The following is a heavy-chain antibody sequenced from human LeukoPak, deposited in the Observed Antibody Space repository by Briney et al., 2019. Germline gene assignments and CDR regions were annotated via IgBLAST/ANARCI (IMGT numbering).Heavy chain of an antibody. J-gene: IGHJ4*02. CDR3: ARGIGWLDY. CDR1: DYTFTNYG. D-gene: IGHD2-15*01. V-gene: IGHV1-46*01. CDR2: INPSGGST. Sequence: ASVKVSCKASDYTFTNYGISWVRQAPGQGLEWMGIINPSGGSTSYAQKFQGRVTMTRDTSTSTVYMELSSLRSEDTAVYYCARGIGWLDYWGQGTLVTVSS.